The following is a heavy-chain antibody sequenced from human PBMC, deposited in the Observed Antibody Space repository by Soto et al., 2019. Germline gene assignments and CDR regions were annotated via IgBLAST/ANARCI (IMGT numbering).Heavy chain of an antibody. D-gene: IGHD1-26*01. CDR3: AADWGSGSGGSPAAEGGYGMDV. J-gene: IGHJ6*02. V-gene: IGHV1-58*01. Sequence: ASVKVSCKASGFTFTSSAVQWVRQARGQRLEWIGWIVVGSGNTNYAQKFQERVTITRDMSTSTAYMELSSLRSEDTAVYYCAADWGSGSGGSPAAEGGYGMDVWGQGTTVTVSS. CDR1: GFTFTSSA. CDR2: IVVGSGNT.